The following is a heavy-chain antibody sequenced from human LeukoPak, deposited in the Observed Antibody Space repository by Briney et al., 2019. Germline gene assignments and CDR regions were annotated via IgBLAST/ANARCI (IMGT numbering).Heavy chain of an antibody. CDR3: AIGHSSAYTISPFYFDF. D-gene: IGHD3-22*01. J-gene: IGHJ4*02. Sequence: GGSLRLSCAASGFIFSSYVMSWVRQAPGKGLEWVSGISGRGDVTYYADSVKGRFTISRDSSKSTVYLQMNSLRVEDTALYYCAIGHSSAYTISPFYFDFWGQGALVTVSS. V-gene: IGHV3-23*01. CDR1: GFIFSSYV. CDR2: ISGRGDVT.